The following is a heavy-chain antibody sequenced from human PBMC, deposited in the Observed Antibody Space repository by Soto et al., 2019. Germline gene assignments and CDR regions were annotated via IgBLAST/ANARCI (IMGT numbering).Heavy chain of an antibody. CDR2: VYSTGTI. CDR3: ARDDVGRNTRAFDP. J-gene: IGHJ5*02. CDR1: GDFISYYS. V-gene: IGHV4-4*07. Sequence: QVQLQESGPGLVKPSETLSLTCTVSGDFISYYSWAWIRQSAGKGLEWIGRVYSTGTIFYNPSLQSRATMSVDTSKNQFSLKLTSVNAADTAVYYCARDDVGRNTRAFDPWGQGTLVTVSS.